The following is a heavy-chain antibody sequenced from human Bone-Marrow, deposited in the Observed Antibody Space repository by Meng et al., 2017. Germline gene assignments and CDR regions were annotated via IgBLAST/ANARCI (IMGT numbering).Heavy chain of an antibody. D-gene: IGHD6-13*01. CDR2: IIPILGIA. CDR1: GGTFSSYT. CDR3: ARVGLEARECSSSWYVLDY. Sequence: SVKVSCKASGGTFSSYTISWVRQAPGQGLEWMGRIIPILGIANYAQKFQGRVTITADNSTSTAYMELSSLRSEDTAVYYCARVGLEARECSSSWYVLDYWDQGTLVTVSS. V-gene: IGHV1-69*02. J-gene: IGHJ4*01.